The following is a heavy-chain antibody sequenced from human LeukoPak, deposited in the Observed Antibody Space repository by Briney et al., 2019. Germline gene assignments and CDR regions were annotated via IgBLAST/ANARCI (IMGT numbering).Heavy chain of an antibody. CDR1: GFTFDNYA. D-gene: IGHD2-15*01. CDR2: ISTSGRST. V-gene: IGHV3-23*01. J-gene: IGHJ4*02. CDR3: ARQLGYCGEGSCYFDY. Sequence: GGSLRLSCAASGFTFDNYAMSWVRQAPGKGLEWVSAISTSGRSTYSADSVRGRFTISRDDSKNTLYLQVKSLRADDTALYYCARQLGYCGEGSCYFDYWGQGTLVTVSS.